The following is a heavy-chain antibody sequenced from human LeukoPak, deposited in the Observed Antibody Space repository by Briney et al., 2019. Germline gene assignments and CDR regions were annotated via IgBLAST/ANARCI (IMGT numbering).Heavy chain of an antibody. D-gene: IGHD3-10*01. J-gene: IGHJ5*02. CDR2: ISPGDSET. Sequence: GESLKISCKGSGYRFTSYWIGWVRQMPGKGLEWMGIISPGDSETRYSPSFQGQVTISADKSISTAYLQWSSLKASDTAMYYCARHHLGSGSYYTYNWFDPWGQGTLVTVSS. V-gene: IGHV5-51*01. CDR3: ARHHLGSGSYYTYNWFDP. CDR1: GYRFTSYW.